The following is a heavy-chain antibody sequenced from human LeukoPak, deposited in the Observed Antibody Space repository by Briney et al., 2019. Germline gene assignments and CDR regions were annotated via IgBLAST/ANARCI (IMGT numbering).Heavy chain of an antibody. J-gene: IGHJ3*02. V-gene: IGHV1-69*05. D-gene: IGHD6-13*01. CDR1: GVTFSSYA. CDR3: ARVRIAADLDAFDI. CDR2: IIPIFGTA. Sequence: ASVRVSCKASGVTFSSYAISWVRQAPGQGLEWMGGIIPIFGTANYAQKFQGRVTITTDESTSTAYMELSSLRSEDTAVYYCARVRIAADLDAFDIWGQGTMVTVSS.